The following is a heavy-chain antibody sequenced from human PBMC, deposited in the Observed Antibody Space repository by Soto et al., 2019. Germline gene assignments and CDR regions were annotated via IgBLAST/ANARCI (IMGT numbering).Heavy chain of an antibody. V-gene: IGHV3-23*01. CDR3: VRERKGYFDP. J-gene: IGHJ5*02. CDR2: LTGSGDDT. CDR1: GFSFSPYD. D-gene: IGHD2-2*01. Sequence: VSLQLSCVASGFSFSPYDMNWVRQAPGKGLEWVAGLTGSGDDTYYADSVKGRFTISRVNSKNILYLQMNNLRVDDTALYYCVRERKGYFDPWGQGTLVTVSS.